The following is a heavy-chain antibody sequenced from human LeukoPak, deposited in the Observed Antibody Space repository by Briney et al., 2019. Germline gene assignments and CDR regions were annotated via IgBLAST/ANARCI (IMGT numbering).Heavy chain of an antibody. CDR2: ISSSSSDI. CDR3: ARVYYFGMDV. V-gene: IGHV3-21*01. Sequence: PGGSLRLSCAASGFTFSSYSMNWVRQAPGKGLEWVSSISSSSSDIYSTDSVKGRFTISRDNAKNSLYLQMNSLRAEDTAVYYCARVYYFGMDVRGQGTTVTLSS. CDR1: GFTFSSYS. J-gene: IGHJ6*02.